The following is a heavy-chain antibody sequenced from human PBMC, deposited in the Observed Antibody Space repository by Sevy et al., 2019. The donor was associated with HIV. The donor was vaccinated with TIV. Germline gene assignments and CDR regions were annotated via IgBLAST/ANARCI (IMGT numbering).Heavy chain of an antibody. Sequence: SETLSLTCSVTGGSIRRGDYFWGWIRQSPVKGLEWIGSITDSGSTYYNTSLKSRVTMSVDTSKNQFSLKLSTATAADTAVHYCARLRVGYGNGWFYYYMDVWGKGTTVTVSS. J-gene: IGHJ6*03. D-gene: IGHD3-10*01. CDR3: ARLRVGYGNGWFYYYMDV. CDR2: ITDSGST. V-gene: IGHV4-39*01. CDR1: GGSIRRGDYF.